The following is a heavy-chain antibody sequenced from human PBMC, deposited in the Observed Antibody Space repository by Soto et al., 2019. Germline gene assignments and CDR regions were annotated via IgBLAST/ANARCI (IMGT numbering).Heavy chain of an antibody. CDR2: IYYSGTT. CDR1: GGSISSHY. CDR3: ARERWTCSDGSCYGDFDY. Sequence: QVRLQESGPGLVKPSETLSLTCTVSGGSISSHYWTWIRQSPGKRLEWIGYIYYSGTTNYNPSLESRVSISVDTSKSQFSLNLSSVTAADTAVYYCARERWTCSDGSCYGDFDYWGQGTLVTVSS. D-gene: IGHD2-15*01. V-gene: IGHV4-59*11. J-gene: IGHJ4*02.